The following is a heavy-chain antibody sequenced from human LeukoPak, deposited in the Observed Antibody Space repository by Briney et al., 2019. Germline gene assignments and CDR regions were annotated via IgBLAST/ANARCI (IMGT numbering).Heavy chain of an antibody. CDR2: IIPIFGTA. D-gene: IGHD3-10*01. J-gene: IGHJ4*02. V-gene: IGHV1-69*06. Sequence: SVKVSCKASGGTFSSYAISWVRQAPGQGLKWMGGIIPIFGTANYAQKFQGRVTITADKSTSTAYMELSSLRSEDTAVYYCARDRGDTMVRGVITIDYWGQGTLVTVSS. CDR1: GGTFSSYA. CDR3: ARDRGDTMVRGVITIDY.